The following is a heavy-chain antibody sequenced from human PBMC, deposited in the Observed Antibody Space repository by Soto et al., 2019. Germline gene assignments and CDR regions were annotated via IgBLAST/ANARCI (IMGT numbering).Heavy chain of an antibody. J-gene: IGHJ4*02. Sequence: QLQLQESGPGLVKPSETLSLTCTVSGGSISSSSYYWGWIRQPPGKGLEWIGSIYYSGSTYYNPSLKSRVTISVDTSKNLFSLKLSSLTAADTAVYYCASNIEDGYYPDYWGQGTLVTVSS. V-gene: IGHV4-39*01. CDR3: ASNIEDGYYPDY. CDR1: GGSISSSSYY. CDR2: IYYSGST. D-gene: IGHD3-10*01.